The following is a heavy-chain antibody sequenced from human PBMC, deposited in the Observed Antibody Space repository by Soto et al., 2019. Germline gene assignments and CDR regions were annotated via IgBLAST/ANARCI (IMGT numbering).Heavy chain of an antibody. CDR3: ARDGVAGFYYGMDV. CDR1: GGSISSSSYY. Sequence: QLQLQESGPGLVKPSETLSLTCTVSGGSISSSSYYWGWIRQPPGKGLEWIGSIYYSGSTYYNPSLKSRDTISVDTSKNQFSLKLSSVTAADTAVYYCARDGVAGFYYGMDVWGQGTTVTVSS. J-gene: IGHJ6*02. V-gene: IGHV4-39*02. CDR2: IYYSGST. D-gene: IGHD6-19*01.